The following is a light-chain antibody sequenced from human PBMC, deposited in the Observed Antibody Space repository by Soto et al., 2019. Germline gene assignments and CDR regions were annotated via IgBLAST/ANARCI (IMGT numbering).Light chain of an antibody. CDR2: ENN. CDR3: QSYDSGTWV. CDR1: SGSIASHH. V-gene: IGLV6-57*03. Sequence: NFMLTHSHSLSYSPVKTVTISCTLISGSIASHHVQWYQQRPGSAPITVIYENNQRPSGVPDRFSASIDSSSNSASLTIFGLKTEDEADYYCQSYDSGTWVFGGGTKVTVL. J-gene: IGLJ3*02.